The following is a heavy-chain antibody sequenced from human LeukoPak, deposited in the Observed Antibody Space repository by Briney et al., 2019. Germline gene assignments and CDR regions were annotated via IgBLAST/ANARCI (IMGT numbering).Heavy chain of an antibody. V-gene: IGHV3-23*01. J-gene: IGHJ4*02. Sequence: TGGSLRLSCAASGVALSNYAMNWVRQAPGKGLEWVSVVIGSSGSTDYADSVKGRFTISRDNSKNTLYLEMNSLRAEDTAIYYWAKRGYDYIEIGYFDYWGQGTLVTVSS. CDR2: VIGSSGST. D-gene: IGHD5-12*01. CDR3: AKRGYDYIEIGYFDY. CDR1: GVALSNYA.